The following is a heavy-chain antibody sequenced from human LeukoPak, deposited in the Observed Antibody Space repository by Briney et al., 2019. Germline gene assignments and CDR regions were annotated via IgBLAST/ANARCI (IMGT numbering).Heavy chain of an antibody. J-gene: IGHJ4*02. D-gene: IGHD3-10*01. CDR3: ARLGGYGSGYLFDY. Sequence: ASVKVSCKASGGTFISYAISWVRQAPGQGLEWMGGIIPIFGTANYAQKFQGRVTITADESTSTAYMELSSLRSEDTAVYYCARLGGYGSGYLFDYWGQGTLVTVSS. CDR1: GGTFISYA. CDR2: IIPIFGTA. V-gene: IGHV1-69*13.